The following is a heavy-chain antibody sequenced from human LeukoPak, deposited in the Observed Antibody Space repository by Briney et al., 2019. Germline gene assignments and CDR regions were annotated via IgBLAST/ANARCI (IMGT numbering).Heavy chain of an antibody. J-gene: IGHJ6*02. D-gene: IGHD3-10*01. Sequence: ASVKVSCKASGYTFTSYDINWVRQATGQGLEWMGWMNPNSGNTGYAQKFQGRVTMTRNTSISTAYMELSSLRSEDTAVYYCARGRELWFGELSPMDVWGQGPRSPSP. V-gene: IGHV1-8*01. CDR2: MNPNSGNT. CDR1: GYTFTSYD. CDR3: ARGRELWFGELSPMDV.